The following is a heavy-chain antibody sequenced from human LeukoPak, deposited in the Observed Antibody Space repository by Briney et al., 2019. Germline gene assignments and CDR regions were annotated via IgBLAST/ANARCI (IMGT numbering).Heavy chain of an antibody. CDR3: ARDGGTTGYFDY. D-gene: IGHD1-1*01. Sequence: GGSLRLSCAASGFTFSSYAMSWVRQAPGKGLEWVSVIYSGGSTYYADSVKGRFTISRDNSKNTLYLQMNSLRAEDTAVYYCARDGGTTGYFDYWGQGTLVTVSS. J-gene: IGHJ4*02. CDR2: IYSGGST. V-gene: IGHV3-53*01. CDR1: GFTFSSYA.